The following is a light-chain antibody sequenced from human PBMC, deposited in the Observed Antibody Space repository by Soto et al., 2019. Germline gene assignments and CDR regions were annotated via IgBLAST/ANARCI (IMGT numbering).Light chain of an antibody. Sequence: EIVLTQSLGTLSLSPGERVTLSCRASQSISSSSLAWYQQKPGQAPTLLIYGASRRATGIPDRFSGSGSGADFTLTISRLQLEDFAVYYCLQYGTSPWTFGQGTKVEI. CDR1: QSISSSS. CDR2: GAS. V-gene: IGKV3-20*01. CDR3: LQYGTSPWT. J-gene: IGKJ1*01.